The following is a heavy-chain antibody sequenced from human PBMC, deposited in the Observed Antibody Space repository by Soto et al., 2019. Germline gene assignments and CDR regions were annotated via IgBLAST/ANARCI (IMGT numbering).Heavy chain of an antibody. D-gene: IGHD3-3*01. CDR3: AKGASVFCSSYYFDS. CDR1: GFTFSSYG. V-gene: IGHV3-30*18. CDR2: ISFDGSNK. J-gene: IGHJ4*02. Sequence: QVQLVESGGGVVQPGRSLRLSCTASGFTFSSYGMHWVRQAPGKGLEWVAVISFDGSNKFYADSVKGRFTISRDNSKNTLYLQMNSLRAEDTAVYDCAKGASVFCSSYYFDSWGQGTLVTVSS.